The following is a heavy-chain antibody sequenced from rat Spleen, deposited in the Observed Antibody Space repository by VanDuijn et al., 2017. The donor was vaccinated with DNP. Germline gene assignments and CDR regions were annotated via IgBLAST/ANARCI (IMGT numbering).Heavy chain of an antibody. J-gene: IGHJ2*01. CDR3: ATQGH. CDR1: GFTFNNSD. CDR2: ISSSDGTT. Sequence: EVQLVESGGGLVQPGRSMKLSCGASGFTFNNSDMAWVRQAPTKGLEWVASISSSDGTTYYRDSVKGRFTVSRDDAKSILYLQMDSLRSEDTATYYCATQGHWGQGVMVTVSS. V-gene: IGHV5-25*01.